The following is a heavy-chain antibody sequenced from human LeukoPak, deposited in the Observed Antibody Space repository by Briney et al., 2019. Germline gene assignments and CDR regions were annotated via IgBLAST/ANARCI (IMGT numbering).Heavy chain of an antibody. CDR3: ASLGITGTTDY. D-gene: IGHD1-20*01. V-gene: IGHV4-59*08. CDR1: GGTISSYY. Sequence: SETLSLTCTASGGTISSYYWSWIRQPPGKGLEWIGYIYYSGSTNYNPSLKSRVTISVDTSKNQFSLKLSSVTAADTAVYYCASLGITGTTDYWGQGTLVTVSS. J-gene: IGHJ4*02. CDR2: IYYSGST.